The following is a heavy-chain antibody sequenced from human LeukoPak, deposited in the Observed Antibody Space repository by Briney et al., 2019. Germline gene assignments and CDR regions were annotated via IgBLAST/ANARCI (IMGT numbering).Heavy chain of an antibody. CDR1: GGSFSGYY. D-gene: IGHD6-6*01. Sequence: SETLSLTCAVYGGSFSGYYWSWIRQPPGKGLEWIGEINHSGSTNYNPSLKSRVTISVDTSKNQFSLKLSSVTAADTAVYYCARAYSSSQTRQTRGDDNWFDPWGQGTLVTVSS. J-gene: IGHJ5*02. V-gene: IGHV4-34*01. CDR2: INHSGST. CDR3: ARAYSSSQTRQTRGDDNWFDP.